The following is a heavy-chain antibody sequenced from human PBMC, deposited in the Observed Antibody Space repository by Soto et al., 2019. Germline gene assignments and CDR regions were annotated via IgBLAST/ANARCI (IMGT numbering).Heavy chain of an antibody. J-gene: IGHJ3*02. Sequence: EVQLLASGGGLVQPGGSLRLSCAVSGFSSSNYVMSWVRQAPGKGLEWVSTISDDSGGRTHYADSVKGRFTISRDNSKNTVXLXXXSXRXXXXAVXYXXXXXXSSGKAGAFYIWAHGTKVTVSS. D-gene: IGHD6-25*01. CDR2: ISDDSGGRT. CDR1: GFSSSNYV. V-gene: IGHV3-23*01. CDR3: XXXXXSSGKAGAFYI.